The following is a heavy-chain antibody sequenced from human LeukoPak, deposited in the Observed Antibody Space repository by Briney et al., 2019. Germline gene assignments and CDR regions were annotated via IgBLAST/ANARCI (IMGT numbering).Heavy chain of an antibody. CDR2: ISYDGSNK. Sequence: PGGSLRLSCAASGFTFSSYAMHWVRQAPGKGLEGVAVISYDGSNKYYADSVKGRFTISRDNAKNTLDLPMNSLRAEDTAVSYCARVPGSVVVTAAPDIWGQGTMATVSS. CDR3: ARVPGSVVVTAAPDI. D-gene: IGHD2-21*02. CDR1: GFTFSSYA. J-gene: IGHJ3*02. V-gene: IGHV3-30-3*01.